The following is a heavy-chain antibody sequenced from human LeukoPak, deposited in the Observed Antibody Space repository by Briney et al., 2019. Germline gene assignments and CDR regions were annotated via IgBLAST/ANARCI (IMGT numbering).Heavy chain of an antibody. CDR2: ISSSSSYI. Sequence: GGSLRLSCAASGFTFSNYWMSWVRQAPGKGLEWVSSISSSSSYIYYADSVKGRFTISRDNAKNSLYLQMNSLRAEDTAVYYCARDVQVATIYPLDYWGQGTLVTVSS. D-gene: IGHD5-12*01. J-gene: IGHJ4*02. CDR3: ARDVQVATIYPLDY. V-gene: IGHV3-21*01. CDR1: GFTFSNYW.